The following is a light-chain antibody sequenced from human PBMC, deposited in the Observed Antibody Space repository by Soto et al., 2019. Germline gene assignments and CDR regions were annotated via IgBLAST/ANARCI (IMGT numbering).Light chain of an antibody. CDR2: DAS. Sequence: EIVLTQSPATLSLSPAERATLSCRASQSLDNYLAWYQQQPGQPPRLLIYDASSSATGIPASFSGSGSGTDFTLTISGLESGDFAVYYCQQRSDWPITCGGGTNVEIK. V-gene: IGKV3-11*01. CDR3: QQRSDWPIT. J-gene: IGKJ4*01. CDR1: QSLDNY.